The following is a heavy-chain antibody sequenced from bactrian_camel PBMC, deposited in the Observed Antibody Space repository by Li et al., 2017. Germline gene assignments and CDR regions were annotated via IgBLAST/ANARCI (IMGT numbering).Heavy chain of an antibody. CDR2: IRNSGGET. D-gene: IGHD6*01. CDR1: GHSRGSNC. CDR3: AAGPWYGASCHYRRDFPY. V-gene: IGHV3S61*01. Sequence: HVQLVESGGDSVQPGGSLRLTCVVSGHSRGSNCVGWFRLPPGRAPAEREGIAAIRNSGGETWYHDSVKGRFTISQNKAKNTVYLQMNSLKPEDTAVYYCAAGPWYGASCHYRRDFPYWGQGTQVTVS. J-gene: IGHJ6*01.